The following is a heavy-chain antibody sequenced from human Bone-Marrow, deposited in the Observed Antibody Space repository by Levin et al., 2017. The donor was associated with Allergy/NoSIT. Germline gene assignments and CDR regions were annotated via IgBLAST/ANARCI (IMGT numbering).Heavy chain of an antibody. CDR2: INTNTGNP. CDR1: GYTFTSYA. J-gene: IGHJ6*02. CDR3: ARDLKDSSGWYGYYYYYGMDV. V-gene: IGHV7-4-1*02. Sequence: GESLKISCKASGYTFTSYAMNWVRQAPGQGLEWMGWINTNTGNPTYAQGFTGRFVFSLDTSVSTAYLQISSLKAEDTAVYYCARDLKDSSGWYGYYYYYGMDVWGQGTTVTVSS. D-gene: IGHD6-19*01.